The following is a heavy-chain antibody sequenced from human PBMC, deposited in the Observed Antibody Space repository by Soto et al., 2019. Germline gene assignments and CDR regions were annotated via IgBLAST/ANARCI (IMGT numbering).Heavy chain of an antibody. J-gene: IGHJ4*02. V-gene: IGHV4-4*07. Sequence: TSETLSLTCSVSGASVSDYYWTWIRQSAGKGLEWIGRVYTGGSTNYNPSLKSRVSMSLDTSKNQFSLVLTSVTAADTAVYYCARKGLGTYDIFDYWGQGALVTVSS. CDR2: VYTGGST. CDR3: ARKGLGTYDIFDY. CDR1: GASVSDYY. D-gene: IGHD5-12*01.